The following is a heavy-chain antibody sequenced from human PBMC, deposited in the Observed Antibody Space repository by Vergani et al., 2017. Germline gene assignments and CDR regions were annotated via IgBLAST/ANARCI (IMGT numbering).Heavy chain of an antibody. D-gene: IGHD3-22*01. J-gene: IGHJ4*02. V-gene: IGHV3-7*01. CDR2: IKQDGSEK. Sequence: VQLVESGGGVVQPGGSLRLSCAASGFTFSSYWMSWVRQAPGKGLEWVANIKQDGSEKYYVDSVKGRFTISRDNAKNSLYLQMNSLRAEDTAVYYCARDLGYYYDSRGTNWGQGTLVTVSS. CDR1: GFTFSSYW. CDR3: ARDLGYYYDSRGTN.